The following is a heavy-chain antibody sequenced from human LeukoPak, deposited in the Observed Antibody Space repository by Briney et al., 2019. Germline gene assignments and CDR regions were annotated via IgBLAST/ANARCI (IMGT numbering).Heavy chain of an antibody. D-gene: IGHD3-10*01. CDR3: LPSDG. J-gene: IGHJ4*02. CDR1: GFSFSNFD. Sequence: TGGSLRLSCAASGFSFSNFDMTWVRQAPGKGLEWVASISRSGDITNYADSGKGQFTISRDNSKNTLYLQMNSLRAEDTAVYYCLPSDGGGQGTLVTVSS. CDR2: ISRSGDIT. V-gene: IGHV3-23*01.